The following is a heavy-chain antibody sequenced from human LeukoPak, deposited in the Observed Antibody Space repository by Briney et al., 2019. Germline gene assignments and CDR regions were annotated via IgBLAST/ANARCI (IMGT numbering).Heavy chain of an antibody. Sequence: GGSLRLSCAASGFTFSSYGMHWVRQAPGKGLEWVAFIRYDGSNKYYADSVKGRFTISRDNSKNTLYLQMNSLRAEDTAVYYCAKDVYYYGSGSFFDYWDQGTLVTVSS. D-gene: IGHD3-10*01. CDR1: GFTFSSYG. V-gene: IGHV3-30*02. J-gene: IGHJ4*02. CDR2: IRYDGSNK. CDR3: AKDVYYYGSGSFFDY.